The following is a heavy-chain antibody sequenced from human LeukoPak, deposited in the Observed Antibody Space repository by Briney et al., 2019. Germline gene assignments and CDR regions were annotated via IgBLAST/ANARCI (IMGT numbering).Heavy chain of an antibody. V-gene: IGHV3-21*01. CDR3: VRDMNTVTTCYLQF. CDR1: GFTFSSYS. CDR2: ISRTSRHK. D-gene: IGHD1-1*01. J-gene: IGHJ1*01. Sequence: PGGSLRLSCAASGFTFSSYSMNWVRKAPGKGLEWVSSISRTSRHKYYSDSVKGRFTISRDDAENSLFLQMDSLRAEDTAIYYCVRDMNTVTTCYLQFWGQGTLVTVSS.